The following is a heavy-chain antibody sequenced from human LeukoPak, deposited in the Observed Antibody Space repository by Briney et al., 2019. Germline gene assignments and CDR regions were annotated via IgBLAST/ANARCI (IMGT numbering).Heavy chain of an antibody. CDR2: IIPIFGTA. V-gene: IGHV1-69*01. CDR1: GGTFSSYA. J-gene: IGHJ3*02. D-gene: IGHD3-10*01. Sequence: SVKVSCKASGGTFSSYAISWVRQAPGQGLEWMGGIIPIFGTANYAQKFQGRVTITADESTSTAYMELSSLRSEDTAVYYCARESGFGELFPYAFDIWGQGTVVTVSS. CDR3: ARESGFGELFPYAFDI.